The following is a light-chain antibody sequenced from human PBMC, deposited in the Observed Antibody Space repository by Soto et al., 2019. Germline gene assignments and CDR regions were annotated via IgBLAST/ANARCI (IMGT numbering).Light chain of an antibody. CDR3: SSYTSSSTPVV. J-gene: IGLJ2*01. CDR2: DVS. CDR1: SSDVGGYNY. Sequence: QSALTQPASVSGSPGQSITISCTGTSSDVGGYNYVSWYQQHPGKAPKLMIYDVSNRPSGVSNRFSGSKSGNTASLTISGXQAEDEADYYCSSYTSSSTPVVFGGGTKVTVL. V-gene: IGLV2-14*01.